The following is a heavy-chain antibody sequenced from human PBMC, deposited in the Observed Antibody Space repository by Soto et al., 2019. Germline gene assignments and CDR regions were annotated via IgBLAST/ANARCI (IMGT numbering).Heavy chain of an antibody. CDR1: GGSVSSGSYY. CDR2: IYYSGST. CDR3: ARGQRAYCGGDCYRTGGYFDY. V-gene: IGHV4-61*01. Sequence: SETLSLTCTVSGGSVSSGSYYWSWIRQPPGKGLEWIGYIYYSGSTNYNPSLKSRVTISVDTSKNQFSLKLSSMTAADTAVYYCARGQRAYCGGDCYRTGGYFDYWGQGTLVTVSS. J-gene: IGHJ4*02. D-gene: IGHD2-21*02.